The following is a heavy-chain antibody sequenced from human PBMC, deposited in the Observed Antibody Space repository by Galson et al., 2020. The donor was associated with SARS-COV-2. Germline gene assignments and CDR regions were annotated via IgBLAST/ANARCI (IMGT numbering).Heavy chain of an antibody. CDR2: INHSGTT. V-gene: IGHV4-34*01. D-gene: IGHD3-9*01. Sequence: ETLSLTCAVYGGSFSGYCWSWIHQPPGKGLEWTGEINHSGTTNYNPSPKSRITMSVDMSKNQFSLKLSSVTAADTAVYYCARAPDVDILTGDYADGFDFWGQGTMVTVSS. CDR3: ARAPDVDILTGDYADGFDF. J-gene: IGHJ3*01. CDR1: GGSFSGYC.